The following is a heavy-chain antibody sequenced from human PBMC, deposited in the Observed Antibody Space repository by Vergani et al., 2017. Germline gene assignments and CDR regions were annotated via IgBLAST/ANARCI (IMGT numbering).Heavy chain of an antibody. D-gene: IGHD2-15*01. CDR3: SRGPRTWSEVDY. J-gene: IGHJ4*02. Sequence: QVQLQQWGAGLLKPSETLSLTCAVYGGSFSGYYWSWIRQPPGKGLEWIGEINHSGSTYYNPSLKSRVTRSVDTSKNQFSLKRSSVPAADTVVYYCSRGPRTWSEVDYWGQGTLVTVSS. CDR1: GGSFSGYY. CDR2: INHSGST. V-gene: IGHV4-34*01.